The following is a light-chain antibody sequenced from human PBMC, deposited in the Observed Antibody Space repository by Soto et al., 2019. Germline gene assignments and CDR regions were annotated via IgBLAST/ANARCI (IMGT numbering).Light chain of an antibody. CDR2: WAS. V-gene: IGKV4-1*01. CDR3: QQYYSPPQT. Sequence: DIVMTQSPDSLAVPLGERATIDCKSSQSLFYSPNNKNYLAWYQQKPGQPPKLLIYWASTQESGVPDRFSGSGSGTDFALTTSSLQTEDVAVYYCQQYYSPPQTFGQGTNVDIK. J-gene: IGKJ1*01. CDR1: QSLFYSPNNKNY.